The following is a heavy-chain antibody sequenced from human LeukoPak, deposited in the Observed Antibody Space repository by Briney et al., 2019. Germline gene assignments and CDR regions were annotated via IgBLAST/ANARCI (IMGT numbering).Heavy chain of an antibody. V-gene: IGHV4-39*07. D-gene: IGHD3-16*02. J-gene: IGHJ4*02. Sequence: PSETLSLTCTVSGGSISGSSYYWGWSRQPPGEGLEWIGSISSSGSTYYNPSLKSRVTISVDTSKNQFSLKLSSVTAADTAVYYCARRGYHGSIWGQGTLVTVSS. CDR3: ARRGYHGSI. CDR1: GGSISGSSYY. CDR2: ISSSGST.